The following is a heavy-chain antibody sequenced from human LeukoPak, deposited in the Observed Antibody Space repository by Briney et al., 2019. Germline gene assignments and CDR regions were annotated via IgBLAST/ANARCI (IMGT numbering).Heavy chain of an antibody. CDR3: ARFTPQGYGWGGYNRFDP. CDR2: IYHSGST. CDR1: GGSISSSSYY. Sequence: SETLSLTCTVSGGSISSSSYYWGWIRQPPGKGLEWIGNIYHSGSTYYNPSLQSRVTISVDTSKNQFSLNLTSVTAADTAVYYCARFTPQGYGWGGYNRFDPWGQGTLVTVSS. J-gene: IGHJ5*02. D-gene: IGHD5-24*01. V-gene: IGHV4-39*07.